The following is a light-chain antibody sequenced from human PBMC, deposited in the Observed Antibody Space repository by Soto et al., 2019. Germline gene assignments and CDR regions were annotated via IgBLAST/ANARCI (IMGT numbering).Light chain of an antibody. J-gene: IGKJ2*01. CDR2: DVS. CDR1: QSLNTW. V-gene: IGKV1-5*01. CDR3: QQYNSYYT. Sequence: DFQMTQSPSTLSASVGDRVTITCRASQSLNTWLAWYQQKPGRAPKLLIYDVSSLKSGVPSRFSGSGSGTEFTLTISSLQPDDSATYYCQQYNSYYTFGQGTKLEIK.